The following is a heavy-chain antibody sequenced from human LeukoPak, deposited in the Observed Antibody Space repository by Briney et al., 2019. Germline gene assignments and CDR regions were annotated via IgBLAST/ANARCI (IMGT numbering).Heavy chain of an antibody. CDR2: ISYDGSNK. CDR1: GFTFSSYA. CDR3: ARGQEPNWGEGDAFDI. J-gene: IGHJ3*02. Sequence: VQPGGSLRLSCAASGFTFSSYAMHWVRQAPGKGLEWVAVISYDGSNKYYADSVKGRFTISRDNSKNTLYMQMNSLRAEDTAVYYCARGQEPNWGEGDAFDIWGQGTMVTVSS. V-gene: IGHV3-30-3*01. D-gene: IGHD7-27*01.